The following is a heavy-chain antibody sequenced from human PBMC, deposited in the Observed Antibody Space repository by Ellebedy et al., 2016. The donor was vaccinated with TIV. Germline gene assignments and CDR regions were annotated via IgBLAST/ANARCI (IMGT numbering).Heavy chain of an antibody. Sequence: GESLKISXAASGFTFTDAWMSWVRQAPGKGLEWVGRIKSNKDGGTTAYAAPVQGRFTIPRDDSKSSVSLQMNSLKSEDTAVYFCTTAYYDYVWGTYRLTPDYWGLGTLVSVSS. CDR2: IKSNKDGGTT. V-gene: IGHV3-15*01. J-gene: IGHJ4*02. CDR1: GFTFTDAW. CDR3: TTAYYDYVWGTYRLTPDY. D-gene: IGHD3-16*02.